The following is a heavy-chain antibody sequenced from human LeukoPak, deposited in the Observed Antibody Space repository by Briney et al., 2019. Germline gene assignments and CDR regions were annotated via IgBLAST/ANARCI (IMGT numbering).Heavy chain of an antibody. J-gene: IGHJ4*02. CDR3: ACSGTTPYFDY. CDR2: IYYSGST. CDR1: GDSISSHY. Sequence: SETLSLTCTVSGDSISSHYWSWIRQSPGKGLEWIGSIYYSGSTYYNPSLKSRVTISVDTSKNQFSLKLSSVTAADTAVYYCACSGTTPYFDYWGQGTLVTVSS. D-gene: IGHD1-7*01. V-gene: IGHV4-39*07.